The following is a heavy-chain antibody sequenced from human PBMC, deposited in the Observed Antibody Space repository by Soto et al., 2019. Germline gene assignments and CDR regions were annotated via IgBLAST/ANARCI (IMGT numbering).Heavy chain of an antibody. CDR3: ARYSGKYQGPIDY. V-gene: IGHV3-30*03. Sequence: QVQLVESGGGVVQPGRSLRLSCAGSGFTFSHYGIHWVRQAPGKGLEWLAVISYDGSNKHYADSVKGRFTVSRDNSKNTLYLQMNSVRAEDTAAYFCARYSGKYQGPIDYWGQGTLVTVPS. CDR2: ISYDGSNK. D-gene: IGHD1-26*01. J-gene: IGHJ4*02. CDR1: GFTFSHYG.